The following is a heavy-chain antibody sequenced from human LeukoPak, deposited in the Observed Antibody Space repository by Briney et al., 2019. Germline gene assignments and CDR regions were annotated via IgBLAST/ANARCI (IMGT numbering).Heavy chain of an antibody. CDR2: IYYSEST. D-gene: IGHD2-21*01. V-gene: IGHV4-39*01. CDR1: GGSISSSSYY. Sequence: PSETLSLTCTVSGGSISSSSYYWGWIRQPPGKGLEWIGSIYYSESTYYNPSLKSRVTISVDTSKNQFSLKLSSVTAADTAVYYCATYIGDTYRYFDYWGQGALVTVSS. J-gene: IGHJ4*02. CDR3: ATYIGDTYRYFDY.